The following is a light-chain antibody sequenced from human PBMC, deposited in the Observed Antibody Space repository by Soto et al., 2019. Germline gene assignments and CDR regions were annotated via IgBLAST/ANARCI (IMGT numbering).Light chain of an antibody. V-gene: IGKV3-15*01. Sequence: EVVMTQSPATLSVSPGERATLSCRASQSVSNNLAWYQQKPGQAPRLLIYGASTRATGIPARFSGSGSGTEFTLIISSLQSEDFAVYYCQQYNYWVTFGGGTKVEIK. CDR2: GAS. J-gene: IGKJ4*01. CDR3: QQYNYWVT. CDR1: QSVSNN.